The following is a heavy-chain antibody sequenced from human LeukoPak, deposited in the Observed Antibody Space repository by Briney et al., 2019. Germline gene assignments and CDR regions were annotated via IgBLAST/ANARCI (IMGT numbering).Heavy chain of an antibody. V-gene: IGHV3-30-3*01. D-gene: IGHD3-3*01. Sequence: GGSLRLSCAASGFTFSSYAMSWVRQAPGKGLEWVAVISYDGSNKYYADSVKGRFTISRDNSKNTLYLQMNSLRAEDTAVYYCAKAAMEWLFHWFDPWGQGTLVTVSS. CDR2: ISYDGSNK. CDR3: AKAAMEWLFHWFDP. CDR1: GFTFSSYA. J-gene: IGHJ5*02.